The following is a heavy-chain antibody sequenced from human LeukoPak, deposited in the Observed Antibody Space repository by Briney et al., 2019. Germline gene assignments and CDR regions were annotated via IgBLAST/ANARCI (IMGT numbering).Heavy chain of an antibody. CDR2: IYYSGST. J-gene: IGHJ4*02. V-gene: IGHV4-39*07. CDR1: GGSISSSSYY. D-gene: IGHD5-24*01. Sequence: SETLSLTCTVSGGSISSSSYYWGWIRQPPGKGLEWIGSIYYSGSTYYNPSLKSRVTISVDTSKNQFSLKLSSVTAADTAVYYCAIGKRDGYNPRAYHFDYWGQGTLVTVSS. CDR3: AIGKRDGYNPRAYHFDY.